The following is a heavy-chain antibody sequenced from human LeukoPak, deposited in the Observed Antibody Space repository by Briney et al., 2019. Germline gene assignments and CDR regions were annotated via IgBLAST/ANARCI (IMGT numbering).Heavy chain of an antibody. J-gene: IGHJ4*02. CDR1: GFTFNGYA. CDR2: ISDRSYST. CDR3: AKECDYSPGHKFDL. V-gene: IGHV3-23*01. Sequence: PGGSLRLSCAASGFTFNGYAMNWVRQAPGKGLECVSSISDRSYSTYYADSVKGRFTISGDTSRTTLYLQMNGLRAEDTAVYYCAKECDYSPGHKFDLWGQGTLVTVSS. D-gene: IGHD3-10*01.